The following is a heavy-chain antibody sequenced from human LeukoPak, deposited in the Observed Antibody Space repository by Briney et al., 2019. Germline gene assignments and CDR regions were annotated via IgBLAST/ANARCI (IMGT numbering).Heavy chain of an antibody. V-gene: IGHV4-59*01. D-gene: IGHD3-16*01. CDR2: IYYSGSS. J-gene: IGHJ5*02. CDR1: GGSISGYY. Sequence: PSETLSLTCTVSGGSISGYYWSWIRQPPGKGLEWIGYIYYSGSSNYNPSLKSRVSISVDTSKNQFSLKLSSVTAADTAVYYCAKNDYDYVWGSSLRGWFDPWGQGTLVTVSS. CDR3: AKNDYDYVWGSSLRGWFDP.